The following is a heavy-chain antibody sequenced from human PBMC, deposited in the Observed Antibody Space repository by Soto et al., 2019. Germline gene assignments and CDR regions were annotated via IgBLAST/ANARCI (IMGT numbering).Heavy chain of an antibody. J-gene: IGHJ6*02. CDR3: ATVGGVGAYYYGMDV. Sequence: ASGKVSCKVSGYTVTELSIHWVRQARGKGLEWMGGFDPEDGETIYAQKFQGRVTMTEDTSTDTAYMELSSLRSEDTAVYYCATVGGVGAYYYGMDVWGQGTTVTVSS. CDR2: FDPEDGET. D-gene: IGHD3-16*01. V-gene: IGHV1-24*01. CDR1: GYTVTELS.